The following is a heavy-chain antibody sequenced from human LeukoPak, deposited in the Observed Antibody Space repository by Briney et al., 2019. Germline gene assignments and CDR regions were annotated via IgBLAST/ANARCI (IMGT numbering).Heavy chain of an antibody. Sequence: PGGSLRLSCAASGFTFSSCSMNWVRQAPGKGLEWVSYISSSSSTIYYADSVKGQFTISRDNAKNSLYLQMNSLRAEDTAVYYCARTYSSSWYEYYFDYWGQGTLVTVSS. CDR1: GFTFSSCS. J-gene: IGHJ4*02. V-gene: IGHV3-48*01. CDR2: ISSSSSTI. D-gene: IGHD6-13*01. CDR3: ARTYSSSWYEYYFDY.